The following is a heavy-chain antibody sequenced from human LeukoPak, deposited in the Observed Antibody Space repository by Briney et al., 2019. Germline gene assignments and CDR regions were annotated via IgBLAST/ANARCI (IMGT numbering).Heavy chain of an antibody. D-gene: IGHD6-19*01. CDR3: ARDGSGWSVY. CDR1: GFTSGDYW. Sequence: GGSLRLSCTASGFTSGDYWMSWLRQAAGKGLEWVINISPDGREKYFVDSVKGRFTISRDNAKNSLYLQMNSLRAEDTAVYYCARDGSGWSVYWGQGALVTVSS. V-gene: IGHV3-7*01. J-gene: IGHJ4*02. CDR2: ISPDGREK.